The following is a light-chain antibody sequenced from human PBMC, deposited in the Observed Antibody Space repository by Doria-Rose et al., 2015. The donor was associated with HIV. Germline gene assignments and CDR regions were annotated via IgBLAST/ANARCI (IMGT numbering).Light chain of an antibody. CDR1: QSLLYTSKNY. CDR3: QQYYDTPS. CDR2: WAS. J-gene: IGKJ3*01. V-gene: IGKV4-1*01. Sequence: IRVTQSPESLGMSLGERATLNCKSNQSLLYTSKNYLAWYQQKPGQPPQLLIYWASTRQSGVTARFSGSGSGTDFTLTISSLEAEDVAVYYCQQYYDTPSFGPGTTVDIK.